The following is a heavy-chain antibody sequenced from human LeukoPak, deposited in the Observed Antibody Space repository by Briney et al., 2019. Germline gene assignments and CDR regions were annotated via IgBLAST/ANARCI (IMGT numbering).Heavy chain of an antibody. Sequence: SETLSLTCTVSGGSISSSSYYWGWIRQPPGKGLEWIGSIYYSGSTYYNPSLKSRVTISVDTSKNQFSLKLSSVTAADTAVYYCARHRLDGDDYYYYYYMDVWGKGTTVTISS. J-gene: IGHJ6*03. D-gene: IGHD4-17*01. CDR2: IYYSGST. V-gene: IGHV4-39*01. CDR1: GGSISSSSYY. CDR3: ARHRLDGDDYYYYYYMDV.